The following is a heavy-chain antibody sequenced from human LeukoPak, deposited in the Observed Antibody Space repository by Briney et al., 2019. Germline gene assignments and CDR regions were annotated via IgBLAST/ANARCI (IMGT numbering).Heavy chain of an antibody. CDR2: IYRSGST. V-gene: IGHV4-4*07. J-gene: IGHJ3*02. D-gene: IGHD1-1*01. CDR1: DDSLSGYG. CDR3: ARVEPTTVFAFYI. Sequence: SETLSLTCRVSDDSLSGYGWSWIRQPAGRGLEWVGRIYRSGSTNYNPSLKSRVTISIDTSMTQFSLNLKSETAADTGVYYCARVEPTTVFAFYIWGPGTTVTVSS.